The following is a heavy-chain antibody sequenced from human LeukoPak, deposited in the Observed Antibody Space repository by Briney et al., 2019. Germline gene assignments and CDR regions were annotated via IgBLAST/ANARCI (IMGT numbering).Heavy chain of an antibody. CDR2: ILGGGDTT. J-gene: IGHJ4*02. V-gene: IGHV3-23*01. D-gene: IGHD3-10*01. CDR1: GFTFNYYA. CDR3: ARDSMVRGDRVDY. Sequence: GGSLRLSCAASGFTFNYYAMNWVRQAPGKGLEWVSAILGGGDTTSYADSVKGRFTISRDNAKNSLYLQMNSLRAEDTAVYYCARDSMVRGDRVDYWGQGTLVTVSS.